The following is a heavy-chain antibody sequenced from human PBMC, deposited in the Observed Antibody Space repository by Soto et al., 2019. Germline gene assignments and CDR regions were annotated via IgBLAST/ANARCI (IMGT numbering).Heavy chain of an antibody. CDR1: GFTFSSHG. Sequence: RLSCDASGFTFSSHGMTWVRQAPGKGLEWVAFISSTSSTKNYADSVKGRFTISRDNTKNSLYLQMSSLRDEDTAVYYCARRITMVRGPYYYYGMDVWGQGTTVTVSS. D-gene: IGHD3-10*01. V-gene: IGHV3-48*02. CDR3: ARRITMVRGPYYYYGMDV. CDR2: ISSTSSTK. J-gene: IGHJ6*02.